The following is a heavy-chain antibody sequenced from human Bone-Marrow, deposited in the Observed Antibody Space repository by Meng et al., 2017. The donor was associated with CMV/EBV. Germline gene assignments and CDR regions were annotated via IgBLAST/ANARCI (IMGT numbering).Heavy chain of an antibody. J-gene: IGHJ4*02. CDR3: ARDVGGSGSY. CDR1: GFTFSGYW. V-gene: IGHV3-21*01. CDR2: ISSSSSYI. D-gene: IGHD3-10*01. Sequence: LSLTCAASGFTFSGYWMSWVRQAPGKGLEWVSSISSSSSYIYYADSVKGRFTISRDNAKNSLYLQMNSLRAEDTAVYYCARDVGGSGSYWGQGTLVTVSS.